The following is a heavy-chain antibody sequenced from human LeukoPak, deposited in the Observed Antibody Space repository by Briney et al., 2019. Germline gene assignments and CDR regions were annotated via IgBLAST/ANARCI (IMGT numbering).Heavy chain of an antibody. Sequence: GGSLRLSCAASGFTFSDYYMSWIRQAPGKGLEWVSYISSSGSTIYYADSVKGRFTISRDNAKNSLYLQMNSLRAEDTAVYYCARDTDRNDFWSGTYGMDVWGQGTTVTVSS. CDR1: GFTFSDYY. CDR3: ARDTDRNDFWSGTYGMDV. CDR2: ISSSGSTI. J-gene: IGHJ6*02. D-gene: IGHD3-3*01. V-gene: IGHV3-11*04.